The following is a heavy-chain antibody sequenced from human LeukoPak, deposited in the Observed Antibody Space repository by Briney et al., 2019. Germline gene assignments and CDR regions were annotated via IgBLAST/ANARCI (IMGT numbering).Heavy chain of an antibody. CDR2: INPNSGGT. D-gene: IGHD5-12*01. J-gene: IGHJ5*02. Sequence: ASVKVSCKASGYTFTGYYMHWVRQAPGQGLEWMGWINPNSGGTNYAQKLQGRVTMTTDTSTSTGYMELRSLRSDDTAVYYCARGGNSQWFDPWGQGTLVTVSS. V-gene: IGHV1-2*02. CDR1: GYTFTGYY. CDR3: ARGGNSQWFDP.